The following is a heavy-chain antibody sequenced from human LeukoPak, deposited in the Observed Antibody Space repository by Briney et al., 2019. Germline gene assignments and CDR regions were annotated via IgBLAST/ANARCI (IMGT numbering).Heavy chain of an antibody. CDR2: IYYTGST. J-gene: IGHJ4*02. CDR3: ARDPTY. CDR1: GDSINSYY. Sequence: PSETLSLTCTVSGDSINSYYWTWIRQAPGKGLEWIGYIYYTGSTNYSPSLKSRVSISIDPSKNQFSLKLTSVTAADTAVYYCARDPTYWGQGILVTVSS. V-gene: IGHV4-59*01.